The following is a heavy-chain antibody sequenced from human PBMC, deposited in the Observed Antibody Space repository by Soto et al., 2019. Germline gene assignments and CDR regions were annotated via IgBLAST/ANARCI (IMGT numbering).Heavy chain of an antibody. CDR2: IKQDGSEK. CDR1: GFTFSSYW. Sequence: GGSLRLSCAASGFTFSSYWMSWVRQAPGKGLEWVANIKQDGSEKYYVDSVKGRFTISRDNAKNSLYLQMNSLRAEDTAVYYCASSQLSHPPGFDPWGQGTLVTVSS. CDR3: ASSQLSHPPGFDP. D-gene: IGHD1-1*01. J-gene: IGHJ5*02. V-gene: IGHV3-7*01.